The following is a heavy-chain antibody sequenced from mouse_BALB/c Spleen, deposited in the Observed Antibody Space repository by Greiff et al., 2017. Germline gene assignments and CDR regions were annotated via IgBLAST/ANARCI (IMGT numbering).Heavy chain of an antibody. CDR3: ASTGTGYY. CDR2: IYPGNVNT. Sequence: QVQLKESGPELVKPGASVRISCKASGYTFTSYYIHWVKQRPGQGLEWIGWIYPGNVNTKYNEKFKGKATLTADKSSSTAYMQLSSLTSEDSAVYFCASTGTGYYWGQGTTLTVSS. CDR1: GYTFTSYY. J-gene: IGHJ2*01. V-gene: IGHV1S56*01. D-gene: IGHD4-1*01.